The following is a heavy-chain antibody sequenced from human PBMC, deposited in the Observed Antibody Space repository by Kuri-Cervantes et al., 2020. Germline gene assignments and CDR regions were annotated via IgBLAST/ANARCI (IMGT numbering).Heavy chain of an antibody. J-gene: IGHJ4*02. V-gene: IGHV4-31*02. CDR2: IYYSGST. CDR3: ARAQGSGSYSFDY. Sequence: SCTVSGGSISSGGYYWSWIRQHPGKGLEWIGYIYYSGSTYYNPSLKSRVTISVDTSKNQFSLKLSSVTAADTAVYYCARAQGSGSYSFDYWGQGTLVTVSS. D-gene: IGHD3-10*01. CDR1: GGSISSGGYY.